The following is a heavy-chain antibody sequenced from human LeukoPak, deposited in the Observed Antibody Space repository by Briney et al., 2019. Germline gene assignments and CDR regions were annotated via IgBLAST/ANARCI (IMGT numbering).Heavy chain of an antibody. J-gene: IGHJ4*02. Sequence: SETLSLTCTVSGGSIYGYYWSWIRQPPGKGLEGSGYISYSGSTYYNTSLKSRLTISVDTSKNQFSLKLNSVTAADTAVYYFARLIAVAGTLSFFDYWGQGILVTVSS. CDR3: ARLIAVAGTLSFFDY. V-gene: IGHV4-59*08. CDR2: ISYSGST. CDR1: GGSIYGYY. D-gene: IGHD6-19*01.